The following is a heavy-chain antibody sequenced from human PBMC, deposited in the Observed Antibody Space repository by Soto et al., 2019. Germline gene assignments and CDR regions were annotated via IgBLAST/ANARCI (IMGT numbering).Heavy chain of an antibody. Sequence: ASVKVSCKASGYTLTSYYMHWVRQAPGQGLEWMGIINPSGGSTSYAQKFQGRVTMTRDTSTSTVYMELSSLRSEDTAVYYCARDWSGEQQLVLTYYFDYWGQGTLVTVSS. D-gene: IGHD6-13*01. CDR2: INPSGGST. CDR1: GYTLTSYY. J-gene: IGHJ4*02. V-gene: IGHV1-46*03. CDR3: ARDWSGEQQLVLTYYFDY.